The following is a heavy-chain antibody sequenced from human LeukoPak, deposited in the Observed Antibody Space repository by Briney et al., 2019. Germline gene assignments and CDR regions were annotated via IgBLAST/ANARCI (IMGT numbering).Heavy chain of an antibody. J-gene: IGHJ6*02. Sequence: SETLSLTCTVSGGSISSYYWSWIWQPPRKGLEWIGYIYYSGSTKTNPPLTSRVTISVDTSKNQFSLKLSSWTASATGVSYCVRASGNYYYYGMDVWGQGTTVTVSS. CDR2: IYYSGST. V-gene: IGHV4-59*01. CDR3: VRASGNYYYYGMDV. CDR1: GGSISSYY. D-gene: IGHD1-14*01.